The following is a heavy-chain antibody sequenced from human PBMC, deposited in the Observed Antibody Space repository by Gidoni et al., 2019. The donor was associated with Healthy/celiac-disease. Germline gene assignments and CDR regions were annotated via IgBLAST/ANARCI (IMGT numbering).Heavy chain of an antibody. J-gene: IGHJ5*02. D-gene: IGHD2-8*02. CDR3: ARDLMGIGYCTGGVCYQP. CDR2: IIPIFGTA. CDR1: GGTFSSYA. V-gene: IGHV1-69*01. Sequence: QVQLVQSGAEVKKPGSSVKVSCKASGGTFSSYAISWVRQAPGQGLEWMGGIIPIFGTANYAQKFQGRVTITADESTSTAYMELSSLRSEDTAVYYCARDLMGIGYCTGGVCYQPWGQGTLVTVSS.